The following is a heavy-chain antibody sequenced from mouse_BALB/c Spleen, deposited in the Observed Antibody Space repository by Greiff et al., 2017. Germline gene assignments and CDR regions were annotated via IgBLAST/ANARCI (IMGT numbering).Heavy chain of an antibody. Sequence: EVMLVESGGGLVKPGGSLKLSCAASGFTFSDYYMYWVRQTPEKRLEWVATISDGGSYTYYPDSVKGRFTISRDNAKNNLYLQMSSLKSEDTAMYYCARKGFYAMDDWGQGTSVTVSS. V-gene: IGHV5-4*02. CDR2: ISDGGSYT. CDR3: ARKGFYAMDD. CDR1: GFTFSDYY. J-gene: IGHJ4*01.